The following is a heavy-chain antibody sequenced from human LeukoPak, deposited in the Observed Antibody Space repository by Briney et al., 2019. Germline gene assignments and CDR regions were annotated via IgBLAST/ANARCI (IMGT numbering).Heavy chain of an antibody. Sequence: ASVKVSCKASGYTFTGYHLHWVRQAPGQGLEWLGWINPNSGGTKYAQKFQGRASMTRDTSINTAYMELSSLRSDDTAVYYRAKDSKRYYYGSGSPSYYGMDVWGQGTTVTVSS. V-gene: IGHV1-2*02. CDR3: AKDSKRYYYGSGSPSYYGMDV. D-gene: IGHD3-10*01. CDR2: INPNSGGT. CDR1: GYTFTGYH. J-gene: IGHJ6*02.